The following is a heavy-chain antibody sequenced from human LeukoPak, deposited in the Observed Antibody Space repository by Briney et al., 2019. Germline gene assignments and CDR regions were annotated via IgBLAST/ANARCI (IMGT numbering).Heavy chain of an antibody. CDR2: ISASGGLP. CDR3: AREFGSGSYYYDY. V-gene: IGHV3-23*01. CDR1: GFTFSSYA. J-gene: IGHJ4*02. Sequence: PGGSLRLSCSASGFTFSSYAMTRVRQAPGKGLDWVSAISASGGLPYYADSVKGRFTISRDNFKSTLYLQMNSLRTEDTAVYYCAREFGSGSYYYDYWGQGTLVTVSS. D-gene: IGHD3-10*01.